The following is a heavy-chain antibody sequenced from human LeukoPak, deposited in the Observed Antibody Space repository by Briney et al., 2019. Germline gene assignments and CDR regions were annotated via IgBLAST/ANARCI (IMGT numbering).Heavy chain of an antibody. V-gene: IGHV1-24*01. CDR3: ATPTQYYGGDSPFDY. D-gene: IGHD4-23*01. CDR2: FDPEEGEA. J-gene: IGHJ4*02. CDR1: GYTLTELS. Sequence: ASVKVSCKVSGYTLTELSMHWVRQAPGKGLEWMGGFDPEEGEAIYAQKFQGRVTMTEDTSTDTAYMELSSLRSEDTAVYYCATPTQYYGGDSPFDYWGQGTLVTVSS.